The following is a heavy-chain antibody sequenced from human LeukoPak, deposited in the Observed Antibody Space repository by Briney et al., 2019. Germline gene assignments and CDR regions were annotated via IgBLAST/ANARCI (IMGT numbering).Heavy chain of an antibody. CDR3: AKPPRGVGATTVYYFDY. D-gene: IGHD1-26*01. Sequence: GGSLRLSCAASGFTFDDYAMHWVRQAPGKGLEWVSGISRNSGSIGYADSVKGRFTISRDNAKNSLYLQMNSLRAEDTALYYCAKPPRGVGATTVYYFDYWGQGTLVTVSS. V-gene: IGHV3-9*01. CDR1: GFTFDDYA. J-gene: IGHJ4*02. CDR2: ISRNSGSI.